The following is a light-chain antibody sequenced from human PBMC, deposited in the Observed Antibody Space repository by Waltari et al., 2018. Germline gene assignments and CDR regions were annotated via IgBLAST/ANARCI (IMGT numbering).Light chain of an antibody. Sequence: SYELTQPPSVSVSPGQTARITCSGDALPKKYAYWYQQKSGQAPVLVIYEDSKRTSGIPERFSGSSSGTMATLTISGAQVEDEADYYCYSTDSSGNHVVFGGGIKLTV. J-gene: IGLJ2*01. CDR2: EDS. V-gene: IGLV3-10*01. CDR1: ALPKKY. CDR3: YSTDSSGNHVV.